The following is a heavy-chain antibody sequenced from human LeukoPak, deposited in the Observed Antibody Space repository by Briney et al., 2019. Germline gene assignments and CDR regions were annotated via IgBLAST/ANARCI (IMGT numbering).Heavy chain of an antibody. V-gene: IGHV1-18*01. D-gene: IGHD1-7*01. J-gene: IGHJ4*02. CDR3: TRGGGNYFVDY. Sequence: GASVKVSCKASGYTFTTYGISWVRQAPGQGPEWMGWLNVNTGNTKYAQNLQGRVTLTADTSTRTAYMDLRSLRSDDTAMYYCTRGGGNYFVDYWGQGTLVTVSS. CDR2: LNVNTGNT. CDR1: GYTFTTYG.